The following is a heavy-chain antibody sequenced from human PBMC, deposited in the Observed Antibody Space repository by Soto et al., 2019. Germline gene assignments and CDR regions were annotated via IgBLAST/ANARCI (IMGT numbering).Heavy chain of an antibody. J-gene: IGHJ6*03. Sequence: GGSLRLSCAASGFTFSSYAMSWVRQAPGKGLEWVSAISGSGGSTYYADSVKGRFTISRDNSKNTLYLQMNSLRAEDTAVYYCAKSGPTSSSWYFHLPLYYYMDVWGKGTTVTVSS. V-gene: IGHV3-23*01. CDR2: ISGSGGST. CDR3: AKSGPTSSSWYFHLPLYYYMDV. D-gene: IGHD6-13*01. CDR1: GFTFSSYA.